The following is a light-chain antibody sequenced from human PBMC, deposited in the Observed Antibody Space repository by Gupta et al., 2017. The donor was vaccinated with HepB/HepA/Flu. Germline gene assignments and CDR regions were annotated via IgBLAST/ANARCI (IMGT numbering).Light chain of an antibody. Sequence: IALTQSPATLSWSPGERATLSCRASQSVSRYLAWYQQKPGQAPRLLIYDASNRATGIPARFSGSGSGTDFTLTISSREPEDFAVYYCQQRSNFPLTFGGGTKVEIK. V-gene: IGKV3-11*01. CDR2: DAS. CDR3: QQRSNFPLT. J-gene: IGKJ4*01. CDR1: QSVSRY.